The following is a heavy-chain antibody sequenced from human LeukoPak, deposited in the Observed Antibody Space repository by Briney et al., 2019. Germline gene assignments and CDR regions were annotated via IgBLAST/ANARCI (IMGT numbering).Heavy chain of an antibody. CDR3: ARDPSGSGWPYFDY. CDR2: IYYSGST. D-gene: IGHD6-19*01. V-gene: IGHV4-61*01. CDR1: GGSVSSGSYH. Sequence: SETLSLTCTVSGGSVSSGSYHWNWIRQPPGKGLEWIGNIYYSGSTNYSPSLKSRVTMSVDMSKNQFSLKLNSVTAADTAVYYCARDPSGSGWPYFDYWGQGTLVTVSS. J-gene: IGHJ4*02.